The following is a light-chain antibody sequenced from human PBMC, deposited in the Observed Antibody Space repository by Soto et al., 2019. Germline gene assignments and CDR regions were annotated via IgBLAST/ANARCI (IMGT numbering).Light chain of an antibody. J-gene: IGKJ5*01. CDR1: QDISNY. Sequence: DIQMTQSPSSLSASVGDRVTITCRASQDISNYLAWFQQKPGKAHKSLISGAYGLQSGVPSKFSGSGSGTHFSLTITSLQPEDFATYDCQQYKTYPVTVGQGTRLEIK. V-gene: IGKV1-16*02. CDR3: QQYKTYPVT. CDR2: GAY.